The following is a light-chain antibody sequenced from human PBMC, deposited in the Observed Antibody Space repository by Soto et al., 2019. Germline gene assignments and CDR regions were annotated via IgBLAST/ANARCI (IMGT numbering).Light chain of an antibody. CDR2: DAS. J-gene: IGKJ4*01. CDR1: QSVSTY. V-gene: IGKV3-11*01. Sequence: EIVLTQSPATLSLSTGERATLSCRASQSVSTYLVWYQQKPGQAPRLLIYDASKRATGIPDRFSGSGSGTDFTLSLSSLEPEDFAVYYCQQRSTWPRAFGGGTKVEIK. CDR3: QQRSTWPRA.